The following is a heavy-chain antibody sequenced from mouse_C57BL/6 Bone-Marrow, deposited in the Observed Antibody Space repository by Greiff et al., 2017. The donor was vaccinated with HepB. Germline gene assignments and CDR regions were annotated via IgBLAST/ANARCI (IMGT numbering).Heavy chain of an antibody. CDR2: ISNGGGST. D-gene: IGHD1-1*01. V-gene: IGHV5-12*01. Sequence: EVKVVESGGGLVQPGGSLKLSCAASGFTFSDYYMYWVRQTPEKRLEWVAYISNGGGSTYYPDTVKGRFTISRDNAKNTLYLQMSRLKSEDTAMYYCASQHYYGSPWFAYWGQGTLVTVSA. CDR3: ASQHYYGSPWFAY. CDR1: GFTFSDYY. J-gene: IGHJ3*01.